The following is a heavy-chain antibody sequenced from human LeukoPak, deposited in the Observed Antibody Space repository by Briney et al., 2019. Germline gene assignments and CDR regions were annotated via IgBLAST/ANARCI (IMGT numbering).Heavy chain of an antibody. V-gene: IGHV4-39*01. CDR3: ARRDIVATIST. CDR1: GGSISSSSYY. CDR2: IYYSGST. J-gene: IGHJ4*02. Sequence: SETLSLTCTVSGGSISSSSYYWAWNRQPPGKGLEWIGSIYYSGSTYYNPSLKSRVTISVDTSKNQFSLRLSSVTAADTAVYYCARRDIVATISTWGQGTLVTVSS. D-gene: IGHD5-12*01.